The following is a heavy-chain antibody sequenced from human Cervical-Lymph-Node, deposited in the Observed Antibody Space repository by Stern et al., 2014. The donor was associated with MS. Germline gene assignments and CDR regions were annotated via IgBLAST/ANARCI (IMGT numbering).Heavy chain of an antibody. Sequence: VQLVESGPEVKKPGSSVKVSCKASGDTFSNYALSWVRQAPGQGLEWVGGLIPFFGATRYGQKFQGRVAITPEESTGTAFMELTGLTSEDTAVYFCALRRSYYVYWGQGTLVTVSS. CDR3: ALRRSYYVY. CDR2: LIPFFGAT. D-gene: IGHD3-10*01. V-gene: IGHV1-69*01. CDR1: GDTFSNYA. J-gene: IGHJ4*02.